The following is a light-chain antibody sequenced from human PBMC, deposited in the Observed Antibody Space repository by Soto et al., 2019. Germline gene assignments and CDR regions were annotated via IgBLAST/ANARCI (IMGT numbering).Light chain of an antibody. J-gene: IGLJ2*01. V-gene: IGLV7-43*01. CDR2: GTS. Sequence: QAVVTQEPSLTVSPGGTVTLTCATNTGAVTSGHSPNWFQQKPGQAPRALIYGTSNRHAWTPARFSGSLIGCKAALTLSGVQPEDEAEYYGLLVYGGVHPVFGGGTRLTVL. CDR1: TGAVTSGHS. CDR3: LLVYGGVHPV.